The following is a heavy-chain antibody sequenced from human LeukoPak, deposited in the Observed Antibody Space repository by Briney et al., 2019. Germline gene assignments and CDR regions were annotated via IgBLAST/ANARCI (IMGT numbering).Heavy chain of an antibody. CDR3: ASNHGG. D-gene: IGHD1-14*01. Sequence: GGSLRLSCAASGLDFSNYWMYWVRQAPGKGLEWVANIKQDGSEKYYVDSVRGRFTISRDNAKNSLSLQMNSLRAEDTAVYYCASNHGGWGQGTLVTVSS. CDR2: IKQDGSEK. CDR1: GLDFSNYW. J-gene: IGHJ4*02. V-gene: IGHV3-7*03.